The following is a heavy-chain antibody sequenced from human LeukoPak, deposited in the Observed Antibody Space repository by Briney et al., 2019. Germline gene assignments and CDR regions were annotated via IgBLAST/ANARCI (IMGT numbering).Heavy chain of an antibody. V-gene: IGHV4-34*01. CDR3: AREVSGSNDAFDI. D-gene: IGHD1-26*01. CDR2: INHSGST. Sequence: SSETLSLTCAVYGGSFSGYYWSWISQPPGKGLEWIGEINHSGSTNYNPSLKSRVTISVDTSKNQFSLKLSSVTAADTAVYYCAREVSGSNDAFDIWGQGTMVTVSS. J-gene: IGHJ3*02. CDR1: GGSFSGYY.